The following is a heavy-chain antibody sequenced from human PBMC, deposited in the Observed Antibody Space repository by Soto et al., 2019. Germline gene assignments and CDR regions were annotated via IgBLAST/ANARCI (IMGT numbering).Heavy chain of an antibody. CDR2: IIPIFGTA. V-gene: IGHV1-69*06. CDR1: GGTFSSYA. J-gene: IGHJ3*02. D-gene: IGHD2-15*01. Sequence: SVKVSCKASGGTFSSYAISWVRQAPGQGLEWMGGIIPIFGTANYAQKFQGRVTITADKSTSTAYMELSSLRSEDTAVYYCARAGAVVTYAFDIWGQGTMVTVSS. CDR3: ARAGAVVTYAFDI.